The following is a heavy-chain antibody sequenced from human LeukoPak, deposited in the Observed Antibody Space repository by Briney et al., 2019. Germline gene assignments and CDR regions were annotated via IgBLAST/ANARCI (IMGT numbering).Heavy chain of an antibody. CDR3: ARLTSGYYVSN. CDR1: GGSISSSSYY. Sequence: SETLSLTCTVSGGSISSSSYYWGWIRQPPGKGLEWIGSIYYSGSTYYNPSLKSRVTISVDTSKNQFSLKLSSVTAADTAVYYCARLTSGYYVSNGGQGTLVTVSS. V-gene: IGHV4-39*01. CDR2: IYYSGST. J-gene: IGHJ4*02. D-gene: IGHD3-22*01.